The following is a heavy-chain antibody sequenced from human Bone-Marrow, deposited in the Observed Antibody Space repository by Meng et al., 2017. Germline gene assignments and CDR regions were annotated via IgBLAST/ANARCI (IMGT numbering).Heavy chain of an antibody. CDR3: ARDFGVVVPYYYYYGMDV. Sequence: GESLKISCAASGFTVSSNEMSWVRQAPGKGLEWVSSISGDSTYYADSVKGRFTISRDNAKNSLYLQMNSLRAEDTAVYYCARDFGVVVPYYYYYGMDVWGQGTTVTVSS. J-gene: IGHJ6*02. CDR2: ISGDST. D-gene: IGHD3-22*01. CDR1: GFTVSSNE. V-gene: IGHV3-69-1*01.